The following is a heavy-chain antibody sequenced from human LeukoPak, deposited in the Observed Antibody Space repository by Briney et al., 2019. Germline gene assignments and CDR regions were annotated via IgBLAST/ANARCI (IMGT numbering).Heavy chain of an antibody. CDR3: ARGGSSGWYVFTDY. CDR2: MNPNRGNT. J-gene: IGHJ4*02. V-gene: IGHV1-8*01. Sequence: EASVKVSCKASGYTFTSYDINWVRQATGQGLEWMGWMNPNRGNTGYAQKFQGRVTMTRNTSISTAYMELSSLRSEDTAVYYCARGGSSGWYVFTDYWGQGTLVTVSS. D-gene: IGHD6-19*01. CDR1: GYTFTSYD.